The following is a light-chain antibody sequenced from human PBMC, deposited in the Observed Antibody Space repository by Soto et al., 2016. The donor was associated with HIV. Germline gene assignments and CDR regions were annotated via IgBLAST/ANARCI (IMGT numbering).Light chain of an antibody. Sequence: DIQMTQSPSTLSASVGDRVTITCRASQSIIIWLAWYQQKPGKAPKLLIYKASSLESGVPSRFSGSGSGTEFTLTISSLQPDDFATYYCQQYNSYPYTFGQGTQAGDQT. CDR1: QSIIIW. CDR2: KAS. J-gene: IGKJ2*01. CDR3: QQYNSYPYT. V-gene: IGKV1-5*03.